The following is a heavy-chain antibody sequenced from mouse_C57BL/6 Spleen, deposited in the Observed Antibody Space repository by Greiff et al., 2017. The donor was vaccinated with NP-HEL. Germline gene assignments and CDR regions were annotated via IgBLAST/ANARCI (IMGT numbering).Heavy chain of an antibody. CDR1: GFTFTDYY. V-gene: IGHV7-3*01. Sequence: EVQLVESGGGLVQPGGSLSLSCAASGFTFTDYYMSWVRQPPGKALEWLGFIRNKANGYTTEYSASVKGRFTISRDNSQSILYLQMNAPRAEDSATYYCARGSYGSSYYFDYWGQGTTLTVSS. D-gene: IGHD1-1*01. CDR2: IRNKANGYTT. CDR3: ARGSYGSSYYFDY. J-gene: IGHJ2*01.